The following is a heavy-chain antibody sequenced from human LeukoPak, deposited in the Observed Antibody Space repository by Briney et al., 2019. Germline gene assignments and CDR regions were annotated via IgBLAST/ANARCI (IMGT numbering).Heavy chain of an antibody. J-gene: IGHJ4*02. CDR1: GFTFNNAW. D-gene: IGHD3-3*01. CDR2: IKSKTDGGTT. CDR3: ATDAVTIFGIPFL. V-gene: IGHV3-15*01. Sequence: GGSLRLSCAASGFTFNNAWMNWVRQAPGKGLEWVGRIKSKTDGGTTDNAAPVKGRFTISRDDSKSTLYLQMNSLKSEDTAVYYCATDAVTIFGIPFLWGQGTLVTVSS.